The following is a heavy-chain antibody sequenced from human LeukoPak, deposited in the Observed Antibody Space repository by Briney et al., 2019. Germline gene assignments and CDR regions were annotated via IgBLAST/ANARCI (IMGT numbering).Heavy chain of an antibody. CDR1: GGSFSGYY. D-gene: IGHD3-22*01. Sequence: PSETLSLTCAVYGGSFSGYYWSWIRQPPGKGLEWIGEINHSGSTNYNPSLKSRVSISVDASKNLFSLNLSSVTGADTALYYCARAHDSSGYNIFDFWGQGTLVTVSS. J-gene: IGHJ4*02. CDR3: ARAHDSSGYNIFDF. V-gene: IGHV4-34*09. CDR2: INHSGST.